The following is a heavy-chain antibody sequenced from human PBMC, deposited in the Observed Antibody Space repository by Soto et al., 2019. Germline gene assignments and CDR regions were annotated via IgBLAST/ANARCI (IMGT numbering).Heavy chain of an antibody. J-gene: IGHJ5*02. CDR3: ARVVEYQMIFIPWFDP. CDR2: INHSGST. D-gene: IGHD2-2*01. CDR1: GGSFSGYY. V-gene: IGHV4-34*01. Sequence: PSETLSLTCAVYGGSFSGYYWSWIRQPPVKGLEWIGEINHSGSTNYNLSLKSRVTISVDTSKNQFSLKLSSVTAADTAVYYCARVVEYQMIFIPWFDPWGQGTMVTVSS.